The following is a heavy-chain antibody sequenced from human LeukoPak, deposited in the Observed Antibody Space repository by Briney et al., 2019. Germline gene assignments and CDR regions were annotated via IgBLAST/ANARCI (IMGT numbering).Heavy chain of an antibody. D-gene: IGHD6-19*01. Sequence: GASVKVSCKASGHIFTSYYMYWVRQAPGQGLEWMGIINPSGGSIRYAQKFQGRVTMTRDTSTGTVYMELSSLRSEDTAVYYCARGDERIAVVWGQGTLVTVSS. CDR3: ARGDERIAVV. CDR2: INPSGGSI. CDR1: GHIFTSYY. V-gene: IGHV1-46*01. J-gene: IGHJ4*02.